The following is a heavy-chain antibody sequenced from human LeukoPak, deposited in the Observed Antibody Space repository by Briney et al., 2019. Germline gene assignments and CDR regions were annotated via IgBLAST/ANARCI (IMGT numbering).Heavy chain of an antibody. D-gene: IGHD3-9*01. Sequence: SETLSLTCAVYGGSFSGYYWSWIRQPAGKGLEWIGRIYTSGSTNYNPSLKSRVTMSADTSKNQFSLKLSSVTAADTAVYYCARQLRYFDWSHRGYDAFDIWGQGTMVTVSS. CDR1: GGSFSGYY. V-gene: IGHV4-59*10. CDR2: IYTSGST. CDR3: ARQLRYFDWSHRGYDAFDI. J-gene: IGHJ3*02.